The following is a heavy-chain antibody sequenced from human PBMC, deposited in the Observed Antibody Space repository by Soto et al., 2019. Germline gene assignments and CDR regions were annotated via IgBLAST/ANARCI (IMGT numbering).Heavy chain of an antibody. J-gene: IGHJ4*02. V-gene: IGHV4-59*01. D-gene: IGHD6-19*01. CDR1: GGSISSYY. Sequence: SQTLSLTCTVSGGSISSYYWSWIRQPPGKGLEWIGYIYYSGSTNYNPSLKSRVTISVDTSKNQFSLKLSSVTAADTAVYYCARAEAVAGDFDYWGQGTLVTVSS. CDR2: IYYSGST. CDR3: ARAEAVAGDFDY.